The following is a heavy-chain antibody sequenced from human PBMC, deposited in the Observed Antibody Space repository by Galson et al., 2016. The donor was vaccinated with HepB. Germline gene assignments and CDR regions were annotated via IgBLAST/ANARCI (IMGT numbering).Heavy chain of an antibody. V-gene: IGHV6-1*01. CDR3: ARSTGDRGGYMDV. Sequence: CAISGDSVSSTSAGWNWIRQSPSRGLEWLGRTYFRSKWNNDYALSVKSRMSSNADTSKNQVSLQLNSVTPEDTAVYYCARSTGDRGGYMDVWGKGTTATVSS. D-gene: IGHD3-16*01. CDR2: TYFRSKWNN. J-gene: IGHJ6*03. CDR1: GDSVSSTSAG.